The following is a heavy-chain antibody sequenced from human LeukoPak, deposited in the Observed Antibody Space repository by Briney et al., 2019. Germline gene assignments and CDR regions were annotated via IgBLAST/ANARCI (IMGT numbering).Heavy chain of an antibody. J-gene: IGHJ4*02. Sequence: PGGSLRLSCAASGFIFSSYWMSWVRQAPGKGLEWVANIKEDGSEQYYVDSLRGRFTISRDNAENSLYLQMNSLRAEDTAVYYCARDSFETDIDYWGQGTLVTVSS. CDR3: ARDSFETDIDY. CDR2: IKEDGSEQ. V-gene: IGHV3-7*01. D-gene: IGHD1-14*01. CDR1: GFIFSSYW.